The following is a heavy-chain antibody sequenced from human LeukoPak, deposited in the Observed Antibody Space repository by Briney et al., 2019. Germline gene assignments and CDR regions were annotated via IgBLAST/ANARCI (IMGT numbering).Heavy chain of an antibody. CDR1: GFTFSDYY. V-gene: IGHV3-11*04. CDR3: ARDSSGSYPRSGFFDY. Sequence: GGSLRLSCAASGFTFSDYYMSWIRQAPGKGLEWVSYISSSGSTIYYADSVKGRFTISRDNAKNSLYLLMNSLRAEDTAVYYCARDSSGSYPRSGFFDYWGQGTLVTVSS. J-gene: IGHJ4*02. CDR2: ISSSGSTI. D-gene: IGHD1-26*01.